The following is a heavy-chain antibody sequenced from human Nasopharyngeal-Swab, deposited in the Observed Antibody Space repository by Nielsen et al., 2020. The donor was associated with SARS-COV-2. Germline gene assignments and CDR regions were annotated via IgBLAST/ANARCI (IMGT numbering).Heavy chain of an antibody. J-gene: IGHJ6*02. CDR2: INPGRGGT. CDR1: GYTLHNYY. Sequence: ASVKVSCKASGYTLHNYYIHWVRPAPGQGLEWVGVINPGRGGTTYAQKFQGRVTMTRDTSTSTVFMDLSSLRSEDTAVYYCARRGRCSGSSCDMDVWGQGTTVTVSS. CDR3: ARRGRCSGSSCDMDV. D-gene: IGHD2-2*01. V-gene: IGHV1-46*02.